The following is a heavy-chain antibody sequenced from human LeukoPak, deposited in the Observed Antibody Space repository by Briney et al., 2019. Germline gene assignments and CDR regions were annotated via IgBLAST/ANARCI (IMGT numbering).Heavy chain of an antibody. CDR1: GFTFSSYW. CDR2: IKQDGSEK. CDR3: ARGPVGATSFDY. D-gene: IGHD1-26*01. J-gene: IGHJ4*02. Sequence: GGSLRLSCVASGFTFSSYWMSWVRQAPGKGLECVADIKQDGSEKYYVDSVKGRFTISRDNSKNTLYLQMGSLRAEDMAVYYCARGPVGATSFDYWGQGTLVTVSS. V-gene: IGHV3-7*01.